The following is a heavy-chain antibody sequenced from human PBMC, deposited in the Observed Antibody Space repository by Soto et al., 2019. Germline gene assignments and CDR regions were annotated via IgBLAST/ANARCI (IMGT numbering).Heavy chain of an antibody. CDR2: IYYSGST. J-gene: IGHJ6*03. V-gene: IGHV4-59*01. CDR1: GGSISSYY. CDR3: ARVYYYGSGSYNYYYYYYYMDV. Sequence: PSETLSLTCTVSGGSISSYYWSWIQQPPGKGLEWIGYIYYSGSTNYNPSLKSRVTISVDTSKNQLSLKLSSVTAADTAVYYCARVYYYGSGSYNYYYYYYYMDVWGKGTTVTVSS. D-gene: IGHD3-10*01.